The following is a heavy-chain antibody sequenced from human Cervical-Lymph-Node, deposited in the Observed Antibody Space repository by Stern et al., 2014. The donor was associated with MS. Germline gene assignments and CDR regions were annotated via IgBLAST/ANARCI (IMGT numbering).Heavy chain of an antibody. Sequence: QLQLQESGPGLVKPSQTLSLTCTVSGDSISSGNYYWSWIRQPAGKGLEWIGRIYSSGTTYYNPSLRSRVTISIATPTNQFSLKLSSVTATDTAVYYCATQGRALAPDWGQGTLVTVSS. CDR3: ATQGRALAPD. CDR1: GDSISSGNYY. CDR2: IYSSGTT. V-gene: IGHV4-61*02. J-gene: IGHJ4*02.